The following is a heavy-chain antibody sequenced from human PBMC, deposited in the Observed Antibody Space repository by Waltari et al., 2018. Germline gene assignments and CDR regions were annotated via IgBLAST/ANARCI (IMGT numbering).Heavy chain of an antibody. CDR1: GFTFSSYG. Sequence: QVQLVESGGGVVQPGRSLRLSCAASGFTFSSYGMHWVRQAPGKGLEWVAVIWYDGSNKYYADSVKGRFTISRDNSKNTLYLQMNSLRAEDTAVYYCAKSRGAYCSGGSCSAGWFDPWGQETLVTVSS. V-gene: IGHV3-33*06. D-gene: IGHD2-15*01. J-gene: IGHJ5*02. CDR2: IWYDGSNK. CDR3: AKSRGAYCSGGSCSAGWFDP.